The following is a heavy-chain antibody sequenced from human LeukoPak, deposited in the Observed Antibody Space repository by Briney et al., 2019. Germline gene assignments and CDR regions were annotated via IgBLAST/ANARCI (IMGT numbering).Heavy chain of an antibody. CDR2: INPNSGGT. Sequence: ASVKVSCKASGYTFTDFYIHWVRQAPGQGLEWMGWINPNSGGTNYAQKFQGRVTMTRDTSISTAYMELSRLRSDDTAVYYCARGSYDYVWGSYRERGVDYWGQGTLVTVSS. J-gene: IGHJ4*02. CDR1: GYTFTDFY. D-gene: IGHD3-16*02. CDR3: ARGSYDYVWGSYRERGVDY. V-gene: IGHV1-2*02.